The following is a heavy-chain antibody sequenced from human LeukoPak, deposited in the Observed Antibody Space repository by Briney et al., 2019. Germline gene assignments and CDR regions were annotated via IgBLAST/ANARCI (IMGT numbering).Heavy chain of an antibody. J-gene: IGHJ5*02. CDR1: GYTFTSYG. CDR2: ISAYNGNT. CDR3: ARDRRGRAAAALNWFDP. Sequence: ASVKVSCKASGYTFTSYGISWVRQAPGQGLEWMGWISAYNGNTNYAQKLQGRVTMTTDTSTSTAYMELRGLRSDDTAVYYCARDRRGRAAAALNWFDPWGQGTLVTVSS. V-gene: IGHV1-18*01. D-gene: IGHD6-13*01.